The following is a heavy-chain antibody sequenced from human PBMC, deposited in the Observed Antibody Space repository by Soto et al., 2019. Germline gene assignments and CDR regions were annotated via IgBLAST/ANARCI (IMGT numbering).Heavy chain of an antibody. CDR3: AREATLDSSGLRDYYYYGMDV. CDR1: GFTVSSNY. V-gene: IGHV3-53*01. CDR2: IYSGGST. J-gene: IGHJ6*02. D-gene: IGHD3-22*01. Sequence: GGSLRLSCAASGFTVSSNYMSWVRQAPGKGLEWVSVIYSGGSTYYADSVKGRFTISRDNSKNTLYLQMNSLRAEDTAVYYCAREATLDSSGLRDYYYYGMDVWGQGTTVTVSS.